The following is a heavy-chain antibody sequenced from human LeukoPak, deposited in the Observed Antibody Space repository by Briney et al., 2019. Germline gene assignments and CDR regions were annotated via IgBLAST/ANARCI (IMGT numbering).Heavy chain of an antibody. CDR1: GGSISSGGYS. Sequence: PSETLSLTCTVSGGSISSGGYSWGWIRQHPGKGLEWIGYIYYSGSTYYNPSLKSRVTISVDTSKNQFSLKLSSVTAADTAVYYCARESFNRGSRYGMDVWGQGTTVTVSS. V-gene: IGHV4-31*03. CDR3: ARESFNRGSRYGMDV. D-gene: IGHD3-10*01. CDR2: IYYSGST. J-gene: IGHJ6*02.